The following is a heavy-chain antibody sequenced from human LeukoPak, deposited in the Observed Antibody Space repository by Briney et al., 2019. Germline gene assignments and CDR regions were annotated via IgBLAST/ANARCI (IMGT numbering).Heavy chain of an antibody. J-gene: IGHJ4*02. CDR1: GGSISSGGYY. CDR3: ARVWHDSSGYYPHYFDY. Sequence: SETLSLTCTVSGGSISSGGYYWSWIRQPPGKGLEWIGYIYHSGSTYYNPSLKSRVTISVDTSKNQFSLKLSSVTAADTAVYYCARVWHDSSGYYPHYFDYWGQGTLVTVSS. CDR2: IYHSGST. D-gene: IGHD3-22*01. V-gene: IGHV4-61*08.